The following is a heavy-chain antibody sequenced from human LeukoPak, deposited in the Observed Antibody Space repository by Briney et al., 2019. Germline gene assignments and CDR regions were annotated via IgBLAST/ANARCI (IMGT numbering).Heavy chain of an antibody. CDR1: GGAPSRGCYY. D-gene: IGHD4-17*01. J-gene: IGHJ6*04. Sequence: KPLETLALSLPLFGGAPSRGCYYWSWNPPPPGKGLEWVGYIYYSGGTNYNPSLKSRVTISVDTSKNQFSLKLSSVTAADTAVYYCARVLATVTTGGMDVWGKGTTVTVSS. V-gene: IGHV4-61*01. CDR2: IYYSGGT. CDR3: ARVLATVTTGGMDV.